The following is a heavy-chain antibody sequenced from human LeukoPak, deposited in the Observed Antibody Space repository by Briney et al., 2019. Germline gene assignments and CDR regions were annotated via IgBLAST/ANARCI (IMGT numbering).Heavy chain of an antibody. CDR2: IYTSGST. D-gene: IGHD3-10*01. Sequence: SETLSLTCTVSGGSISSYYWSWIRQPAGKGLEWIGRIYTSGSTNYNPSLKSRVTMSVDTSKNQFSLKLSSVTAADTAVYYCARDDRYGSGSYYKRDAFDIWGQGTMVTVSS. J-gene: IGHJ3*02. V-gene: IGHV4-4*07. CDR3: ARDDRYGSGSYYKRDAFDI. CDR1: GGSISSYY.